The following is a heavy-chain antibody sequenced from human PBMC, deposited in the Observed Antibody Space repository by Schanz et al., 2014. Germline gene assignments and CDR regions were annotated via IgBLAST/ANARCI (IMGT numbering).Heavy chain of an antibody. V-gene: IGHV3-13*01. CDR3: ARRASCSRIGCPFDS. CDR1: GFTLSNSD. J-gene: IGHJ4*02. D-gene: IGHD2-2*01. Sequence: EVQLLESGGGLVQPGGSLRLSCAASGFTLSNSDMHWVRQGTGKGLEWVSTIGYLGDTYYPDSVKGRFTISRDNAKISLYLQMNSLKTEDTAMYYCARRASCSRIGCPFDSWGQGTLVTVSS. CDR2: IGYLGDT.